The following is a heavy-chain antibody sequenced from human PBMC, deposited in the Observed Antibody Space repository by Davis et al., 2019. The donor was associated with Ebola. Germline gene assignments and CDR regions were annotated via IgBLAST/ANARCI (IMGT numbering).Heavy chain of an antibody. V-gene: IGHV3-30*18. CDR2: ISQDGSNK. J-gene: IGHJ6*02. Sequence: GGSLRLSCAASGITLSGYGMHWVRQAPGEGLEWVAVISQDGSNKKYVDSVKGRFTISRDNSKNTLYLQMNSLTTEDTAVYYCAKDRSNFGYGLDVWGPGTKVTVSS. D-gene: IGHD4-11*01. CDR3: AKDRSNFGYGLDV. CDR1: GITLSGYG.